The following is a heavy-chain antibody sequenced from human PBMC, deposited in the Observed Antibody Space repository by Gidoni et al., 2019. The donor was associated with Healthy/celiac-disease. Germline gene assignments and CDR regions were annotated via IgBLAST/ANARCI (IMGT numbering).Heavy chain of an antibody. CDR3: NAKSGSGNYYYYGMDV. J-gene: IGHJ6*02. CDR1: GGTFSSYA. D-gene: IGHD5-12*01. CDR2: IIPIFGTA. V-gene: IGHV1-69*06. Sequence: QVQLVQSGAEVKKPGSSVKVSCKASGGTFSSYAISWVRQAPGQGLEWMGGIIPIFGTANYAQKFQGRVTITADKSTSTAYMELSSLRSEDTAVYYCNAKSGSGNYYYYGMDVWGQGTTVTVSS.